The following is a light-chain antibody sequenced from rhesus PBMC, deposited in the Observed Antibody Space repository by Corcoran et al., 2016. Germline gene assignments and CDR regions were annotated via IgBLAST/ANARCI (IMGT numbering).Light chain of an antibody. V-gene: IGKV1-22*01. CDR2: KES. CDR1: QGISNW. CDR3: QQYSSGPPT. Sequence: DIQMTQSPSSLSASVGDTVTITCRARQGISNWLAWYQQKPGKAPKLRMLKESRLKSGVPSRFPGSGAGTDFTLTISSLQSEDFAIYCCQQYSSGPPTFGGGTKVEIK. J-gene: IGKJ4*01.